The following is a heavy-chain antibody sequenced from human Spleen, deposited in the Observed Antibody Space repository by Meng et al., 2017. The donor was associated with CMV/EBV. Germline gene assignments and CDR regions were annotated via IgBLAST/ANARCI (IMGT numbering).Heavy chain of an antibody. CDR1: GYTFSDYY. J-gene: IGHJ4*02. Sequence: ASVKVSCKASGYTFSDYYMQWVRQAPGQGLEWMGRINPNSGGTTYARKFQGRVTMTRDTSFSTAYMELSRLTSDDTAVYYCARALQLTSPNYYDSTAYYFDLDYFDYWGQGTLVTVSS. V-gene: IGHV1-2*06. CDR3: ARALQLTSPNYYDSTAYYFDLDYFDY. CDR2: INPNSGGT. D-gene: IGHD3-22*01.